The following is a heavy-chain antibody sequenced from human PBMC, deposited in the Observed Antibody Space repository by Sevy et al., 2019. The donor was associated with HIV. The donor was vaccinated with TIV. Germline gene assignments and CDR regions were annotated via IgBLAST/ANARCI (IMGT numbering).Heavy chain of an antibody. CDR1: GFTFSSYG. Sequence: GGSLRLSCAASGFTFSSYGMHWVRQAPGKGLEWVAVISYDGSNKYYADSVKGRFTISRDNSKNTLYLQINSLRAEDTAVYYCAKDRGYDSSFDYWGQGTLVTVSS. D-gene: IGHD5-12*01. CDR2: ISYDGSNK. V-gene: IGHV3-30*18. J-gene: IGHJ4*02. CDR3: AKDRGYDSSFDY.